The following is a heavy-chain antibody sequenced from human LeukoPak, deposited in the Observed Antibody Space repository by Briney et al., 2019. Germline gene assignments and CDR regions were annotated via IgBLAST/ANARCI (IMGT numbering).Heavy chain of an antibody. CDR1: GDSISSYY. V-gene: IGHV4-4*07. J-gene: IGHJ6*03. CDR2: IHITGST. Sequence: SETLSLTCTVSGDSISSYYWSWIRQPAGKGLEWIGRIHITGSTNYNPSLKSRVTMSVDTSKNQFSLKLSSVTAADTAVYYCAKGGLMDVWGKGTTVTVSS. CDR3: AKGGLMDV.